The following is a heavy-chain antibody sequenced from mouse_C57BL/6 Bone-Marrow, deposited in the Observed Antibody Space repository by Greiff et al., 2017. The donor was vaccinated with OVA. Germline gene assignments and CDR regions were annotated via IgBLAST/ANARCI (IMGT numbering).Heavy chain of an antibody. J-gene: IGHJ2*01. Sequence: QVQLQQPGAELVRPGTSVKLSCKASGYTFTSYWMHWVKQRPGQGLEWIGVIDPSDSYTNYNQKFKGKATLTVDTSSSTAYMQLSSLTSEDSAVYYCAYFDYWGQGTTRTVSS. CDR2: IDPSDSYT. CDR3: AYFDY. CDR1: GYTFTSYW. V-gene: IGHV1-59*01.